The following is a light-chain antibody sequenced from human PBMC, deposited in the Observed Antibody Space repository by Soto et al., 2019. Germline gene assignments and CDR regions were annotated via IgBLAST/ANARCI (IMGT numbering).Light chain of an antibody. Sequence: EIVLTQSPGTLSLSPGERATLSCRASQSVPNNYLAWYQQKSGQAPRRLIFGASFRASGVPDRFSGSGSGTDFTLTISRLEPEDFAVNHCQQYGSSTTLGQGTKVDIK. CDR1: QSVPNNY. J-gene: IGKJ1*01. CDR2: GAS. CDR3: QQYGSSTT. V-gene: IGKV3-20*01.